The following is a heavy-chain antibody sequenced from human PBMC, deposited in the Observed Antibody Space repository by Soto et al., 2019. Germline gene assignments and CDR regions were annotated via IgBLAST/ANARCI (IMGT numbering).Heavy chain of an antibody. J-gene: IGHJ4*02. V-gene: IGHV1-2*02. Sequence: ASVKVSCKASGYTFTGYYMHWVRQAPGQGLEWMGWINPNSGGTNYAQKFQGRVTMTRDTSISTAYMELSRLRSDDTAVYYCARDQPYSSSPMDYWGQGTLVTVSS. D-gene: IGHD6-13*01. CDR3: ARDQPYSSSPMDY. CDR1: GYTFTGYY. CDR2: INPNSGGT.